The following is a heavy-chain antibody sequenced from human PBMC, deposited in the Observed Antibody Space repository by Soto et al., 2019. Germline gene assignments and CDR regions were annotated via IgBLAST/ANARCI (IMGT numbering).Heavy chain of an antibody. J-gene: IGHJ4*01. CDR3: ARGVRAETYYNAFDY. CDR2: ISHNDEPKI. D-gene: IGHD3-10*01. Sequence: QVQLVESGGGVVQPGSSLRLSCAASGFSFKNYAFHWVSQAPGKGLEWVALISHNDEPKIFYADSVQGRFTISRDNFKNTVYLQMNSRRDEDTAVYHCARGVRAETYYNAFDYWGQGTQVTVSS. CDR1: GFSFKNYA. V-gene: IGHV3-30-3*01.